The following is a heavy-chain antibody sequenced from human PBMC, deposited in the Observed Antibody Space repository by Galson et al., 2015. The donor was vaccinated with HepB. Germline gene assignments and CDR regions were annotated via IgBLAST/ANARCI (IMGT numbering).Heavy chain of an antibody. Sequence: SLRLSCAASGFTFSSYAMSWVRRAPGKGLEWVSAISGSGGSTYYADSVKGRFTISGDNSKNTLYLQMNSLRAEDTAVYYCAKELGLYCSSTSCQELFYDYWGQGTLVTVSS. CDR1: GFTFSSYA. CDR2: ISGSGGST. V-gene: IGHV3-23*01. CDR3: AKELGLYCSSTSCQELFYDY. D-gene: IGHD2-2*01. J-gene: IGHJ4*02.